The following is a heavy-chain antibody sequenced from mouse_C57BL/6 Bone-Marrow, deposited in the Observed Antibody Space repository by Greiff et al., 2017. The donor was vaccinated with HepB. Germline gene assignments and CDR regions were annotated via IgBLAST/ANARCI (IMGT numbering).Heavy chain of an antibody. J-gene: IGHJ3*01. CDR2: IYPGDGDT. Sequence: VQLQQSGPELVKPGASVKISCKASGYAFSSSWMNWVKQRPGKGLEWIGRIYPGDGDTNYNGKFKGKATLTADKSSSTAYMQLSSLTSEDSAVYFCARTLTTVDWGQGTLVTVSA. D-gene: IGHD1-1*01. CDR1: GYAFSSSW. CDR3: ARTLTTVD. V-gene: IGHV1-82*01.